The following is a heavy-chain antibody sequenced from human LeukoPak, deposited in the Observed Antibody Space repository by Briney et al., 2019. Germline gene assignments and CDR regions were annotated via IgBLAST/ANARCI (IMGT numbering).Heavy chain of an antibody. J-gene: IGHJ4*02. Sequence: SVKVSCKASGGTFISYAISWVRQAPGQGLEWMGGIIPIFGTANYAQKFQGRVTITADESTSTAYMELSSLRSEDTAVYYCASLGRYYYGSGSPNSDYWGQGTLVTVSS. D-gene: IGHD3-10*01. CDR2: IIPIFGTA. CDR3: ASLGRYYYGSGSPNSDY. CDR1: GGTFISYA. V-gene: IGHV1-69*13.